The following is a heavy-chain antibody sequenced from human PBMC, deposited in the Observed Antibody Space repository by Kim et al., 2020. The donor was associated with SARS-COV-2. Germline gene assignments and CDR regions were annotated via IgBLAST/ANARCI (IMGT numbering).Heavy chain of an antibody. D-gene: IGHD2-15*01. CDR3: ARDNDYIGVDDAFDI. CDR2: ISAYNGNT. J-gene: IGHJ3*02. Sequence: ASVKVSCKASGYTFTSYGMSWVRQAPGQGLEWMGWISAYNGNTNYAQKFQGRVTMTTDTSTSTAYMELRSLRSDDTAVYYCARDNDYIGVDDAFDIWGQGTLVTVSS. V-gene: IGHV1-18*04. CDR1: GYTFTSYG.